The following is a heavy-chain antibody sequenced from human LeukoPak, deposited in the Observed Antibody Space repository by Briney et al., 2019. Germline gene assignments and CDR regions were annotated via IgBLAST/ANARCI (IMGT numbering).Heavy chain of an antibody. Sequence: SETLSLTCTVSGGSISSSSYYWGWIRQPPGKGLEWIGEINHSGSTNYNPSLKSRVTISVDTSKNQFSLKLSSVTAADTAVYYCAQGYDFWSGYYYGMDVWGQGTTVTVSS. V-gene: IGHV4-39*07. D-gene: IGHD3-3*01. CDR2: INHSGST. J-gene: IGHJ6*02. CDR1: GGSISSSSYY. CDR3: AQGYDFWSGYYYGMDV.